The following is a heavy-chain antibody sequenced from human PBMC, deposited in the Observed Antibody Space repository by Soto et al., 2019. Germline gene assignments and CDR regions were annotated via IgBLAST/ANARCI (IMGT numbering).Heavy chain of an antibody. CDR2: INPNSGET. V-gene: IGHV1-2*02. CDR3: ATDYSSGWYGNFDY. J-gene: IGHJ4*02. CDR1: GYTFTGYY. Sequence: GASVKVSCKASGYTFTGYYMHWVRQAPGQGLEWMGWINPNSGETIYAQKFQGRVTMTEDTSTDTAYMELSSLRSEDTAVYYCATDYSSGWYGNFDYWGQGTLVTVSS. D-gene: IGHD6-19*01.